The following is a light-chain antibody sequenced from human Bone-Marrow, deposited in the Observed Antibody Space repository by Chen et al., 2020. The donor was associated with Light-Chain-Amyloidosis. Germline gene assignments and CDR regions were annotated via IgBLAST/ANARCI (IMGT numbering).Light chain of an antibody. J-gene: IGLJ3*02. CDR1: SGRIATNY. CDR3: QSYQGSSQGV. Sequence: NFMLTQPHSLSESPGKTVIISCTRSSGRIATNYVQWYQQRPGSSPTTVIYEDDHRPSGVPDRFSGSIDRSSNSASLTISGLKTEDEADYYCQSYQGSSQGVFGGGTKLTVL. CDR2: EDD. V-gene: IGLV6-57*01.